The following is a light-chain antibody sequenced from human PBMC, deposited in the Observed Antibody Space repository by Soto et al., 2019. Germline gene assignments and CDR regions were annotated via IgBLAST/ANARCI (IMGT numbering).Light chain of an antibody. CDR2: GAN. CDR1: QSVKTK. Sequence: IVMTQSPATLSVSPGERATLSCRASQSVKTKLAWYQQKPGQAPRLLIYGANTRATGIPARFSGSGSGTEFTLTISSLQSEDFALYFCQQFDNWPQTFGQGTRVDIK. V-gene: IGKV3-15*01. CDR3: QQFDNWPQT. J-gene: IGKJ1*01.